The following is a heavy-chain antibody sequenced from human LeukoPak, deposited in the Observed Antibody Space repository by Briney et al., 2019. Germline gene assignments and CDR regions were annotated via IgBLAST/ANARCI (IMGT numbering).Heavy chain of an antibody. V-gene: IGHV3-30*04. Sequence: PGGSLRLSCAASGFTFSSYAMHWVRQAPGKGLEWVAVISYDGSNKYYADSVKGRFTISRDNAKNSLYLQMNSLRAEDTAVYYCARDAYYYDSSLIDYWGQGTLVTVSS. CDR1: GFTFSSYA. D-gene: IGHD3-22*01. CDR3: ARDAYYYDSSLIDY. J-gene: IGHJ4*02. CDR2: ISYDGSNK.